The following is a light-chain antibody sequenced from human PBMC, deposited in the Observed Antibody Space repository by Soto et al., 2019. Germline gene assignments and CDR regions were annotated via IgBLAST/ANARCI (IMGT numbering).Light chain of an antibody. CDR3: QQYGSAPGT. Sequence: EIVLTQSPGTLSLSPGERATLSCRASQSVSRNFLAWYQQKPGQAPKLLISGASSRATGIPDRFSGSGSGTDFTLTISRLEPEDVALYSCQQYGSAPGTFGQGTKLEIK. V-gene: IGKV3-20*01. CDR2: GAS. CDR1: QSVSRNF. J-gene: IGKJ2*02.